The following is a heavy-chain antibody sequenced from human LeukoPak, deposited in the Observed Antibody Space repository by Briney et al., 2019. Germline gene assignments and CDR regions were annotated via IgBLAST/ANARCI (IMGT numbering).Heavy chain of an antibody. CDR1: GGSISSYY. D-gene: IGHD3-3*01. Sequence: SETLSPTCTVSGGSISSYYWSWIRQPPGKGLEWIGYIYYSGSTNYNPSLKSRVTISVDTSKNQFSLKLSSVTAADTAVYYCARSLTYYDFWSGYSNWFDPWGQGTLVTVPS. CDR3: ARSLTYYDFWSGYSNWFDP. J-gene: IGHJ5*02. CDR2: IYYSGST. V-gene: IGHV4-59*08.